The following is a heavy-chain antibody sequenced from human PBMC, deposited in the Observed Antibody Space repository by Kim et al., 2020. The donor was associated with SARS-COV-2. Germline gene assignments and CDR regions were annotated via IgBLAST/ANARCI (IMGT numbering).Heavy chain of an antibody. CDR2: GNT. J-gene: IGHJ4*02. Sequence: GNTNYAQKVQGRVTMTTDTSTSTAYVELRSLSSDDTAVYYCARGGTLFDYWGQGTLVTVSS. V-gene: IGHV1-18*01. CDR3: ARGGTLFDY. D-gene: IGHD1-1*01.